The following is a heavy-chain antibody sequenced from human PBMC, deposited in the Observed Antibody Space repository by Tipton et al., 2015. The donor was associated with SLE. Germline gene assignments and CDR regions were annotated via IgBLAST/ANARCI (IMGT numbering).Heavy chain of an antibody. D-gene: IGHD6-13*01. CDR2: IYTSGST. J-gene: IGHJ2*01. CDR3: ARDRRGSRAPTYWYFDL. CDR1: GGSISSSSYY. V-gene: IGHV4-61*09. Sequence: TLSLTCTVSGGSISSSSYYWGWIRQPPGKGLEWFGYIYTSGSTNYNPSLKSRVTLSVDTSKNQFSLKLSSVTAADTAVYYCARDRRGSRAPTYWYFDLWGRGTLVTVSS.